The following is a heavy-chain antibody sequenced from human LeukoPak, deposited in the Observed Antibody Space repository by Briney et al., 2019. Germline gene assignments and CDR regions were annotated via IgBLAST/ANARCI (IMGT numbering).Heavy chain of an antibody. CDR3: ARGYSGSSQPFEY. CDR1: GFTVTSNF. CDR2: IHTGGST. V-gene: IGHV3-66*01. J-gene: IGHJ4*02. D-gene: IGHD5-12*01. Sequence: AGGSLRLSCAASGFTVTSNFMSWVRQAPGKGLEWVSVIHTGGSTNYAGSVKDRFTISRDSSKNTLYLQMNSLRVEDTAVYYCARGYSGSSQPFEYWGQGTLVTVSS.